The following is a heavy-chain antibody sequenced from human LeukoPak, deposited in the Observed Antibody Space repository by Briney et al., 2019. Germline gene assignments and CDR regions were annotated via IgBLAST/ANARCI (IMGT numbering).Heavy chain of an antibody. D-gene: IGHD3-3*01. CDR3: ARDTASAIFGVVPKDY. CDR2: ISSSSSYI. CDR1: GFTFSSYS. V-gene: IGHV3-21*01. Sequence: GGSLRLSCAASGFTFSSYSMNWVRKAPGKGLEWVSSISSSSSYIYYADSVKGRFTISRDNAKNSLYLQMSSLRAEDTAVYYCARDTASAIFGVVPKDYWGQGALVTVSS. J-gene: IGHJ4*02.